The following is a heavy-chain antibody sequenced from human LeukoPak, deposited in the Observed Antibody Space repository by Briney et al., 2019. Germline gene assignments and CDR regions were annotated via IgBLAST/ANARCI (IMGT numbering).Heavy chain of an antibody. CDR3: ARSPQGRLRYFDWLLQPLDY. D-gene: IGHD3-9*01. V-gene: IGHV3-33*01. CDR2: ILYDGSNK. CDR1: GFTFSSYG. J-gene: IGHJ4*02. Sequence: PGGSLRLSCAASGFTFSSYGMHWVRQAPGKGLEWVAVILYDGSNKYYVDSVKGRFTISRDNSKNTLYLQMNSLRAEDTAVYYCARSPQGRLRYFDWLLQPLDYWGQGTLVTVSS.